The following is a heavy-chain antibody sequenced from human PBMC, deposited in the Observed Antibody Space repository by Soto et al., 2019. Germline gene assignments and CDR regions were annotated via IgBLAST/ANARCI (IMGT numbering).Heavy chain of an antibody. Sequence: SETLSLTCSVSGGSVSSGSFHWSWIRQPPGKGLQFIGSIFYNGTANYSPSLKNRVSISIDTSRSQFFLQLISVAAADTAVYYCARIGGWYDIDFWGQGSLVTVSS. CDR3: ARIGGWYDIDF. V-gene: IGHV4-61*01. J-gene: IGHJ4*02. CDR2: IFYNGTA. D-gene: IGHD6-19*01. CDR1: GGSVSSGSFH.